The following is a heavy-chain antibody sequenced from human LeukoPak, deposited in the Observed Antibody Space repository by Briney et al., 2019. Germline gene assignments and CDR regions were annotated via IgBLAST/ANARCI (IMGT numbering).Heavy chain of an antibody. CDR2: IYHSGST. CDR3: ARVVCHYDSSGYYPNWFDP. J-gene: IGHJ5*02. Sequence: SETLSLTCAVSGGSISSGGYSWSWIRQPRGKGLEWIGYIYHSGSTYYNPSLKSRVTISVDRSKNQFSLKLSSVTAADTAVYYCARVVCHYDSSGYYPNWFDPWGQGTLVTVSS. V-gene: IGHV4-30-2*01. CDR1: GGSISSGGYS. D-gene: IGHD3-22*01.